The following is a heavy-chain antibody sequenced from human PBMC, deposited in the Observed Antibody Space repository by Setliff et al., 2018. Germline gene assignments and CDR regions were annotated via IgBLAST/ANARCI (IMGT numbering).Heavy chain of an antibody. Sequence: SVKVSCKASGDTFRSYGISWVRQAPGQGLEWMGGTIPMFGSTIYAQNFQDRVTMTTDASTNTAYMELRSLGSDDTAVYYCATFRGYTYGYDYWGQGTLVTVSS. CDR2: TIPMFGST. V-gene: IGHV1-69*05. CDR1: GDTFRSYG. D-gene: IGHD5-18*01. CDR3: ATFRGYTYGYDY. J-gene: IGHJ4*02.